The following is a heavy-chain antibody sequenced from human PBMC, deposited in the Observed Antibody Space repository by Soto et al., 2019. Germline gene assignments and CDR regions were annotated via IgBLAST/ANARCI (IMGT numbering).Heavy chain of an antibody. CDR3: AKKLPEAGAHFAFDI. Sequence: GGSLRLSCAASGLTFNSYGMHWVRQVPGKGLEWVSAIPGSADSAYYADSVKGRFTISRDNSKNTLYLQMDSLRAEDTAVYYCAKKLPEAGAHFAFDIWGHGTMVTVSS. V-gene: IGHV3-23*01. D-gene: IGHD2-2*01. CDR2: IPGSADSA. J-gene: IGHJ3*02. CDR1: GLTFNSYG.